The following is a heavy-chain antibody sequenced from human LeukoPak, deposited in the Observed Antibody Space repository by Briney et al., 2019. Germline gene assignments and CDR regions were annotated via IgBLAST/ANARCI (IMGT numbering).Heavy chain of an antibody. J-gene: IGHJ4*02. CDR3: ASVRAGDDSDY. CDR2: ISPKSGDT. Sequence: ASVKVSCKASGHTFSGYHMQWVRQAPGQGLEWMGWISPKSGDTKSGQKFQGRVTLTRDTSISTAYMELSRLTSDDTAVYYCASVRAGDDSDYWGQGTLVTVSS. D-gene: IGHD3-16*01. CDR1: GHTFSGYH. V-gene: IGHV1-2*02.